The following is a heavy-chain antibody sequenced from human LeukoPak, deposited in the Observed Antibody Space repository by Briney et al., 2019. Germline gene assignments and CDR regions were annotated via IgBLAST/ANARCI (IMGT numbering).Heavy chain of an antibody. CDR2: INPNSGGT. CDR3: ARDMAPRYYYDSSGYSHDAFDI. CDR1: GYTFTGYY. J-gene: IGHJ3*02. V-gene: IGHV1-2*06. Sequence: GASVKVSCKASGYTFTGYYMHWVRQAPGQGLEWMGRINPNSGGTNYAQKFQGRVTMTRDTSISTAYMELSRLRSDDTAVYYCARDMAPRYYYDSSGYSHDAFDIWGQGTMVTVSS. D-gene: IGHD3-22*01.